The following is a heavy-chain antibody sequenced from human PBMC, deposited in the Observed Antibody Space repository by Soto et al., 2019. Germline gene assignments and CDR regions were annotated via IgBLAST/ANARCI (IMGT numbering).Heavy chain of an antibody. J-gene: IGHJ4*02. CDR2: INHSGST. CDR1: GGSFSGYY. D-gene: IGHD3-9*01. Sequence: QVQLQQWGAGLLKPSETLSLTCAVYGGSFSGYYWSWIRQPPGKGLAWIGEINHSGSTNYNPSLMSRVTISVDTSKNQFSLKLSSVTAADTAVYSCARGWARRYYDILTGYYTSYYVAYWGKGTLVTVSS. CDR3: ARGWARRYYDILTGYYTSYYVAY. V-gene: IGHV4-34*01.